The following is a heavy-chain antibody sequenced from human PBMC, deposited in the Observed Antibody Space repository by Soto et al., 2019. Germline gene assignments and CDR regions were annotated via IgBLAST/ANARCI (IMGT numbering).Heavy chain of an antibody. Sequence: EVQLVESGGGLVQPGGSLRLSCAASGFTFSSYAMHWVRQAPGKGLEYVSAISSNGGSTYYANSVKGRFTISRDNSKNTLYLQMGSLRAEDMAVYYCARAGGATDAGHLGYWGQGTLVTVSS. CDR2: ISSNGGST. V-gene: IGHV3-64*01. J-gene: IGHJ4*02. D-gene: IGHD1-26*01. CDR3: ARAGGATDAGHLGY. CDR1: GFTFSSYA.